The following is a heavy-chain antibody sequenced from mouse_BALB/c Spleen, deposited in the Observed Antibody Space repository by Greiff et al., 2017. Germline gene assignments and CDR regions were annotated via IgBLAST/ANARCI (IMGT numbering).Heavy chain of an antibody. D-gene: IGHD1-1*01. CDR3: ARGNYENYYAMDY. CDR2: ISSGGST. J-gene: IGHJ4*01. Sequence: EVKLMESGGGLVKPGGSLKLSCAASGFTFSSYAMSWVRQTPEKRLEWVASISSGGSTYYPDSVKGRFTISRDNARNILYLQMSSLRSEDTAMYYCARGNYENYYAMDYWGQGTSVTVSS. V-gene: IGHV5-6-5*01. CDR1: GFTFSSYA.